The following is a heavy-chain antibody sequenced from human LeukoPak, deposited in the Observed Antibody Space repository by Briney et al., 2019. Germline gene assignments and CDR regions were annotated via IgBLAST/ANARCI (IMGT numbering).Heavy chain of an antibody. CDR3: ARRGYCSGDSCYTFDY. J-gene: IGHJ4*02. D-gene: IGHD2-15*01. CDR2: IYYSGST. V-gene: IGHV4-59*08. Sequence: SETLSLTCTVSGGSISNYYWSWIRPPPGKGLAWIGYIYYSGSTNYNPSLKSRVTISVDTSKNQFSLKLSSVTAADTAVYYCARRGYCSGDSCYTFDYWGQGTLVTVSS. CDR1: GGSISNYY.